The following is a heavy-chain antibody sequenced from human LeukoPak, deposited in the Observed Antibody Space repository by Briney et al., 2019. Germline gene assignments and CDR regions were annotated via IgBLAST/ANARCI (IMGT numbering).Heavy chain of an antibody. CDR1: GFTFSSYA. J-gene: IGHJ4*02. D-gene: IGHD3-22*01. Sequence: GGSLRLSCAASGFTFSSYAMSWVRQAPGKGLECVSGISGSGESTYYADSVKGRSTISRDNSKNTLYLQMNSLRVEDTAVYFCAKGSPGRGILVVSDLYYFDYWGQGTLVTVSS. CDR3: AKGSPGRGILVVSDLYYFDY. CDR2: ISGSGEST. V-gene: IGHV3-23*01.